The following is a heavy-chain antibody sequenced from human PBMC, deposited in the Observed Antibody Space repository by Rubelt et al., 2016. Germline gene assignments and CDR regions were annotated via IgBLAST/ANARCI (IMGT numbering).Heavy chain of an antibody. J-gene: IGHJ4*02. D-gene: IGHD4-17*01. Sequence: EVQLVQSGAEVKKPGESLRISCKGSGYSFTSYWISWVRQMPGKGLEWMGRIDPSDSYTNYSPSCHGHVTISADKAISTAYLQWSSLKASDTAMYYCARSSGTTVTTVDYWGQGTLVTVSS. V-gene: IGHV5-10-1*01. CDR2: IDPSDSYT. CDR3: ARSSGTTVTTVDY. CDR1: GYSFTSYW.